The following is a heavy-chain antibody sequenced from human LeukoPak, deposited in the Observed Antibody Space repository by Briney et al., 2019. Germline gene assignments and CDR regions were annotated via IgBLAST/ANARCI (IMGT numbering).Heavy chain of an antibody. CDR1: GYTFTSYY. CDR2: INPSGGST. CDR3: AREAGPRHFDY. V-gene: IGHV1-46*01. J-gene: IGHJ4*02. Sequence: ASVNVSCKASGYTFTSYYMHWVRQAPGQGLEWMGIINPSGGSTSYAQKFQGRVTMTRDTSTSTVYMELSSLRSEDTAVYYCAREAGPRHFDYWGQGTLVTVSS.